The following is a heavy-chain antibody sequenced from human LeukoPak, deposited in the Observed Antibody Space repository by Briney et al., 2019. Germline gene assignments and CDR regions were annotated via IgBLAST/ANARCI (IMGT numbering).Heavy chain of an antibody. J-gene: IGHJ6*02. V-gene: IGHV3-48*03. CDR2: ISSSGSTI. CDR1: GFTFSSYE. Sequence: GGSLRLSCAASGFTFSSYEMNWVRQAPGKGLEWVSYISSSGSTIYYADSVKGRFTISRDNAKNSLYLQMNSLRAEDTAVYYCASRSGYYYYYYGMDVWGQGTTVTVSS. D-gene: IGHD3-22*01. CDR3: ASRSGYYYYYYGMDV.